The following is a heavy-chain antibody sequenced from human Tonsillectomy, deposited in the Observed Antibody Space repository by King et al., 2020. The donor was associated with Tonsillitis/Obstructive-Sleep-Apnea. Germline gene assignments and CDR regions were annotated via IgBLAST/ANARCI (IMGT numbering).Heavy chain of an antibody. CDR1: GGTFSRYS. CDR3: ARKAVDSSGLDYYAYGMDV. CDR2: IIPIVGLA. V-gene: IGHV1-69*10. J-gene: IGHJ6*02. Sequence: QLVQSGAEVKKPGSSVKVSCKPSGGTFSRYSFSWVRQAPGQGLEWMGGIIPIVGLANYAQKFQGKVTITADKSTSTVYMELSSLRSEDTALYYCARKAVDSSGLDYYAYGMDVWGQGTTVTVSS. D-gene: IGHD6-19*01.